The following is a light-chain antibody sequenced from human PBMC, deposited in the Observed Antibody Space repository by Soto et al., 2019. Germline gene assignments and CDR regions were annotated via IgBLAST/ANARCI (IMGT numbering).Light chain of an antibody. Sequence: QSALTQPPSASGSPGQSVAISCTGTSSDVGGYDYVSRYQQHPGKAPKLMIYDVTKRPSGVPDRFSGSKSGNTASLTVSGLQAEDEADYYCSSYAGTHIVFGTGTKVTVL. J-gene: IGLJ1*01. CDR2: DVT. V-gene: IGLV2-8*01. CDR1: SSDVGGYDY. CDR3: SSYAGTHIV.